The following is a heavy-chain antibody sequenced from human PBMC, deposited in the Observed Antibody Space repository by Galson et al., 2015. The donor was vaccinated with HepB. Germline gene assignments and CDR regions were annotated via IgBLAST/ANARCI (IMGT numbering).Heavy chain of an antibody. D-gene: IGHD2-8*02. CDR3: ARDQDIVLVVRFGGSWFDP. Sequence: SVKVSCKASGYTFTSYYMHWVRQAPGQGLEWMGIINPSGGSTSYAQKFQGRVTMTRDTSTSTVYMELSSLRSEDTAVYYCARDQDIVLVVRFGGSWFDPWGQGTLVTVSS. V-gene: IGHV1-46*03. CDR1: GYTFTSYY. CDR2: INPSGGST. J-gene: IGHJ5*02.